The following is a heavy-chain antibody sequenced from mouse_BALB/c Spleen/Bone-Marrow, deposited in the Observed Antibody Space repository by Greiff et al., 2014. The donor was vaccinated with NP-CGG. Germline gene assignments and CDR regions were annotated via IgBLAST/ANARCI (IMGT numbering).Heavy chain of an antibody. CDR1: GFSISNYA. D-gene: IGHD2-4*01. CDR2: IWSGGNR. J-gene: IGHJ4*01. V-gene: IGHV2-2*02. CDR3: ARNYDFGDYYAMDY. Sequence: QVQLQQPGPGLVQPSQSLSITCTVPGFSISNYAVHWVRQSPGKGLEWLGVIWSGGNRDYNAAFISRLSISKDNSKSQVFFKMNSLQPNDTAIYYCARNYDFGDYYAMDYWGQGTSVTVSS.